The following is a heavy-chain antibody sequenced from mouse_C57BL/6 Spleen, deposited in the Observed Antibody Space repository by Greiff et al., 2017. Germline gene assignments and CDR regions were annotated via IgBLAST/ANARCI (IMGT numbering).Heavy chain of an antibody. J-gene: IGHJ4*01. CDR3: TRSPNYAMDY. CDR2: IDPETGGT. Sequence: VQLVESGAELVRPGASVTLSCKASGYTFTDYEMHWVKQTPVHGLEWIGAIDPETGGTAYNQKFKGKAILTADKSSSTAYMELRSLTSEDSAVYYCTRSPNYAMDYWGQGTSVTVSS. V-gene: IGHV1-15*01. CDR1: GYTFTDYE.